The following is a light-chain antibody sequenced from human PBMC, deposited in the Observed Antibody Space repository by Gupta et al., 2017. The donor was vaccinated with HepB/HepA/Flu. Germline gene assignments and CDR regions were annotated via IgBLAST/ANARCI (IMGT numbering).Light chain of an antibody. J-gene: IGLJ2*01. Sequence: SYVLTQPPSVSVAPGKTARITCGGNNIGSKSVHWYQQKPGQAPVLFIFYDNDRPSGIPERFSGSNSGNTATLTISRVEAGDEADYYCQVWDGSSDQELFGGGTKLTGL. CDR2: YDN. CDR1: NIGSKS. V-gene: IGLV3-21*04. CDR3: QVWDGSSDQEL.